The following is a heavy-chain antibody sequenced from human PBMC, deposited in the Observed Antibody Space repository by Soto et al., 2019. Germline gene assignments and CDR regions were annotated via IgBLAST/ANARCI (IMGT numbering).Heavy chain of an antibody. J-gene: IGHJ4*02. Sequence: GSLRLSCAASGFTFSSYAMSWVRQAPGKGLEWVSAISGSGGSTYYADSVKGRFTISRDNSKNTLYLQMNSLRAEDTAVYYCAISLATSEGFDYWGQGTLVTVSS. D-gene: IGHD5-12*01. CDR2: ISGSGGST. CDR1: GFTFSSYA. V-gene: IGHV3-23*01. CDR3: AISLATSEGFDY.